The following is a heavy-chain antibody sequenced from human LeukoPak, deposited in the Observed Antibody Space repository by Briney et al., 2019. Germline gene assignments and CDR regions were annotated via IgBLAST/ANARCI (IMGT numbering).Heavy chain of an antibody. V-gene: IGHV3-49*04. Sequence: GGSLRLSCTASGFTFGDYAMSWVRQAPGKGLGWVGFIRSKAYGGTTEYAASVKGRFTISRDDSKSIAYLQMNSLKTEDTAVYYCTGYCSSTSCYLFDPWGQGTLVTVSS. CDR2: IRSKAYGGTT. CDR3: TGYCSSTSCYLFDP. CDR1: GFTFGDYA. D-gene: IGHD2-2*01. J-gene: IGHJ5*02.